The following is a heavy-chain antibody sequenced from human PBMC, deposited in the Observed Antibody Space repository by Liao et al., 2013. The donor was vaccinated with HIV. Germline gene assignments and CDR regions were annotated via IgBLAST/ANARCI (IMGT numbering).Heavy chain of an antibody. Sequence: QVQLQESGPGLVKPSQTLTLTCSVSGGSIGSGSYYWNWIRLPAGKGLEWIGRIFTGGSTDYNPSLKSRVTISIDRSRNQVSLSLTSVTAADTAVYYCASVPPSYFSSRDAFDVWGQGTLVTVSS. CDR3: ASVPPSYFSSRDAFDV. CDR2: IFTGGST. CDR1: GGSIGSGSYY. J-gene: IGHJ3*01. V-gene: IGHV4-61*02. D-gene: IGHD6-13*01.